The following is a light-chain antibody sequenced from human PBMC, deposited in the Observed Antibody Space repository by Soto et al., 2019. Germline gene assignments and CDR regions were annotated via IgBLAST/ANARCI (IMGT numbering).Light chain of an antibody. V-gene: IGLV3-21*04. Sequence: SYELTQPPSVSVAPGKTASITCEGNNIGRKSVHWYQQRPGQAPMVVIYYDGDRPSGIPERFSGSNSGTAATLTISGVEAGDEADYYCQVWDSGVDHIIFGGGPKVTVL. CDR1: NIGRKS. J-gene: IGLJ2*01. CDR3: QVWDSGVDHII. CDR2: YDG.